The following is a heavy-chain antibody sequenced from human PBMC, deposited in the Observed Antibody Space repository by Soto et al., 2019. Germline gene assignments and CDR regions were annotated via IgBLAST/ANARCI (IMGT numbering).Heavy chain of an antibody. V-gene: IGHV1-69*12. D-gene: IGHD2-15*01. J-gene: IGHJ6*02. CDR2: IIPIFGTA. CDR1: GGTFSTYA. CDR3: ARDEMVVATGSRTWHYYYGMDV. Sequence: QVQLVQSGAEVKKPGSSVKVSCKSSGGTFSTYAISWVRQTPGQGLEWMGAIIPIFGTANYAQKFQGRVTITADESTTTAYMELISLRSGDTAVYYCARDEMVVATGSRTWHYYYGMDVWGQGTTVTVSS.